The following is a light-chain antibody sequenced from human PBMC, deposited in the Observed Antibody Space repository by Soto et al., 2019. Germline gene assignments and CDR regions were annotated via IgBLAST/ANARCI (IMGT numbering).Light chain of an antibody. Sequence: QSVLTQPASVSGSPGQSITISCTGTSSDVGAYNFVSWYQHHPGTAPKLMIYEVSNRPSGASNRLSGSKSGNTASLTISGLQTEDEADYYCYSYRGSNAWVFGGGTKLTVL. CDR3: YSYRGSNAWV. CDR1: SSDVGAYNF. J-gene: IGLJ3*02. CDR2: EVS. V-gene: IGLV2-14*01.